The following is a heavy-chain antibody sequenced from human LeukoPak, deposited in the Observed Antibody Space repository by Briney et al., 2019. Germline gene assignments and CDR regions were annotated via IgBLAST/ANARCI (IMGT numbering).Heavy chain of an antibody. Sequence: GGSLRLSCAASGVTFSSYAMHWVRQAPGKGLEYVSAISSNGGSTYYANSVKGRFTISRDNSKNTLYLQMGSLRAEDMAVYYCARVNYDSSGEADYWGQGTLVTVSS. CDR2: ISSNGGST. J-gene: IGHJ4*02. CDR3: ARVNYDSSGEADY. CDR1: GVTFSSYA. D-gene: IGHD3-22*01. V-gene: IGHV3-64*01.